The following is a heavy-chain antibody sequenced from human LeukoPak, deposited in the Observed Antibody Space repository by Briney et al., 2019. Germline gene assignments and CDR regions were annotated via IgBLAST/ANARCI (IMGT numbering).Heavy chain of an antibody. CDR1: GYTFTSYD. J-gene: IGHJ5*02. V-gene: IGHV7-4-1*02. CDR2: INTNTGNP. Sequence: GASVKVSCKASGYTFTSYDINWVRQATGQGLEWMGWINTNTGNPTYAQGFTGRFVFSLDTSVSTAYLQISSLKAEDTAVYYCARNPAGNWFDPWGQGTLVTVSS. D-gene: IGHD6-13*01. CDR3: ARNPAGNWFDP.